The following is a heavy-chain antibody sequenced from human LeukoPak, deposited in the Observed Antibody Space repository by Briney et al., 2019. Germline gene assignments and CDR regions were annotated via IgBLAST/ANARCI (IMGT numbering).Heavy chain of an antibody. D-gene: IGHD3-10*01. Sequence: GASVKASCKTSGHTFTGFCIAWERPPAGQGIGWMGWISAFAGDTIYAQKVEGRVTMTTDTSASTGYMEVRSLRSDGTAVYYCARDSLGSYCSPDNWGQGTLVTVSS. CDR3: ARDSLGSYCSPDN. CDR1: GHTFTGFC. J-gene: IGHJ4*02. CDR2: ISAFAGDT. V-gene: IGHV1-18*01.